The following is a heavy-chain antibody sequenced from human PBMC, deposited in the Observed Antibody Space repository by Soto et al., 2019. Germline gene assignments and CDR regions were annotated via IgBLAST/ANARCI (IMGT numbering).Heavy chain of an antibody. CDR1: GLTFSGFW. CDR2: IKQDGSEK. D-gene: IGHD3-3*01. CDR3: ARATIFSAFDM. V-gene: IGHV3-7*03. J-gene: IGHJ3*02. Sequence: GGSLTLSCTVSGLTFSGFWVSWVRQAPGRGLEWVANIKQDGSEKNYVESVKARFTISRDNAKNSVYLQMNSLRAEDTAVYYCARATIFSAFDMWGQGTMVTVSS.